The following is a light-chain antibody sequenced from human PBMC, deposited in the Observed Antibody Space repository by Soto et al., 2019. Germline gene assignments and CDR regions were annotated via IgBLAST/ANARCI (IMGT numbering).Light chain of an antibody. CDR2: DTS. J-gene: IGLJ2*01. V-gene: IGLV7-46*01. Sequence: QAVVTQEPSLTVSPGGTVTLTCGSSTGAVTSGHYPYWFQQKPGQAPRTLIYDTSNKHSWTPARFSGSLLGGKAALTLSGAQPEDEAEYYCLLSYSGPHVVCGGGTKLTVL. CDR3: LLSYSGPHVV. CDR1: TGAVTSGHY.